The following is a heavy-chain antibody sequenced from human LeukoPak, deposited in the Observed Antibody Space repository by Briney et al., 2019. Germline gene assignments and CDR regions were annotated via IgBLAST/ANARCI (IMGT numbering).Heavy chain of an antibody. CDR3: ARTENCIPEDCFDP. CDR2: ICYSGST. Sequence: PETLSLTCSVSGGSIGSSSYCWGWIRQPPGKGLEWIGTICYSGSTFYNPSLKSRVTLSVDTSKNQFSLKLSSVTAADAAVYYCARTENCIPEDCFDPWGQGTLVTVSS. J-gene: IGHJ5*02. V-gene: IGHV4-39*01. D-gene: IGHD2-2*02. CDR1: GGSIGSSSYC.